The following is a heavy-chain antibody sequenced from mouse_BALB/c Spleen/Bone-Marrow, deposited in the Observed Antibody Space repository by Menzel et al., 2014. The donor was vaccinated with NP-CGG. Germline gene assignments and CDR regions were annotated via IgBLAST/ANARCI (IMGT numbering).Heavy chain of an antibody. Sequence: EVQLVESGGGLVQPGGSLRLSCATSGFTFSDFYMEWVRQPPGKRLEWIAASRNRRNDYTTEYSASVKGRFIVSRDTPQSILYLQMNALRAEDTAIYYCARDAGRGNFDYWGQGTTLTVSS. V-gene: IGHV7-1*02. CDR1: GFTFSDFY. D-gene: IGHD4-1*01. J-gene: IGHJ2*01. CDR3: ARDAGRGNFDY. CDR2: SRNRRNDYTT.